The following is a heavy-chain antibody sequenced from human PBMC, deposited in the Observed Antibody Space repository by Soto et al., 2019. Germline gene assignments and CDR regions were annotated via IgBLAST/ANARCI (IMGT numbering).Heavy chain of an antibody. D-gene: IGHD6-19*01. V-gene: IGHV3-53*01. CDR3: ARGSYSSGWTHVYGMDV. CDR2: IYSGGST. J-gene: IGHJ6*02. Sequence: GXSLRLSCAASGFTVSSNYISWVVQAPGKGLEWVSVIYSGGSTYYADSVKGRFTISRDNSKNTLYLQMNSLRAEETAVYYCARGSYSSGWTHVYGMDVWGQGTTVTVSS. CDR1: GFTVSSNY.